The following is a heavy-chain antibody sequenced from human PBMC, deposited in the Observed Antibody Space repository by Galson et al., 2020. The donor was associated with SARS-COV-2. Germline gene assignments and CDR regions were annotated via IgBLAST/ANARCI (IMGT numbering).Heavy chain of an antibody. J-gene: IGHJ4*02. CDR1: GFTFSSYA. Sequence: GGSLRLSCAASGFTFSSYAMHWVRQAPGKGLEWVAVISYDGSNKYYADSVKGRFTISRDNSKNTLYLQMNSLRAEDTAVYYCAHAFEYSSPPGDWGQGTLVTVSS. CDR2: ISYDGSNK. V-gene: IGHV3-30*04. D-gene: IGHD6-6*01. CDR3: AHAFEYSSPPGD.